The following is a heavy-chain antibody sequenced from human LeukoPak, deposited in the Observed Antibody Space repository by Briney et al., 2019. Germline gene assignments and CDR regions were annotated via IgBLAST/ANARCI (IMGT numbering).Heavy chain of an antibody. CDR1: GYSFTSYW. J-gene: IGHJ4*02. CDR3: ARESGDSNYYDY. CDR2: IYPGDSDT. D-gene: IGHD3-22*01. Sequence: PGASLQISFKGSGYSFTSYWSGCVRQMPGKGLECMGIIYPGDSDTRYSPSFQGQVTISADKSISTAYLQWSSLKASDTAMYYCARESGDSNYYDYWGQGTLVTVSS. V-gene: IGHV5-51*01.